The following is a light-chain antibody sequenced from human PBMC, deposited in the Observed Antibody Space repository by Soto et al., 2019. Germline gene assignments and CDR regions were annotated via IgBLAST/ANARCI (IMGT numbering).Light chain of an antibody. Sequence: DIQLTQSPSTLSASVGDRFTSTCRARQTISNWLAWYQQKPGKAPKLLIYKASTLESAVPSRFSGSGSGTEFTLTISGLQPEDFATYYCQQYNSYSQTFGQGTKVDIK. J-gene: IGKJ1*01. CDR1: QTISNW. CDR3: QQYNSYSQT. CDR2: KAS. V-gene: IGKV1-5*03.